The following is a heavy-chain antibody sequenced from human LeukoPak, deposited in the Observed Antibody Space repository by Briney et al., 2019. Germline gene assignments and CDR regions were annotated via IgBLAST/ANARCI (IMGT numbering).Heavy chain of an antibody. Sequence: GGSLRLSCTASGFIFSNYGMNWVRKAPGKGLEWISYIRGNSETIHYADSVKGRFTISRDNAKNSLSLQMTSLRAEDTAVYYCVRGQDGIDNWFDPWGQGTLVTVAS. D-gene: IGHD5-24*01. CDR1: GFIFSNYG. CDR2: IRGNSETI. V-gene: IGHV3-48*01. CDR3: VRGQDGIDNWFDP. J-gene: IGHJ5*02.